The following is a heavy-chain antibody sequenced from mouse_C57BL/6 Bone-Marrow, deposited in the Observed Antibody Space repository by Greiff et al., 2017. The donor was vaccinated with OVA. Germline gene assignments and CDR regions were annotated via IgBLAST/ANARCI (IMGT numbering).Heavy chain of an antibody. D-gene: IGHD1-1*01. V-gene: IGHV1-55*01. CDR2: IYPGSGST. CDR1: GYTFTSYW. Sequence: QVQLQQPGAELVKPGASVKMSCKASGYTFTSYWITWVKQRPGQGLEWLGDIYPGSGSTNYNEKFKSKATLTVDTSSSTAYMQLSSLTSEDSAVYYCARGYGSRWGYFDVWGTGTTVTVSS. CDR3: ARGYGSRWGYFDV. J-gene: IGHJ1*03.